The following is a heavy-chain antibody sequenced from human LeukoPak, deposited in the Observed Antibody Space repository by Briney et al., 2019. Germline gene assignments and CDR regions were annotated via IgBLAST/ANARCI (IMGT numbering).Heavy chain of an antibody. CDR2: ISGSGGST. CDR1: GFTFSSYA. V-gene: IGHV3-23*01. CDR3: ARDPLGQPTYYFDY. J-gene: IGHJ4*02. D-gene: IGHD6-13*01. Sequence: PGGSLRLSCAASGFTFSSYAMSWVRQAPGMGLEWVSAISGSGGSTYYADSVKGRFTISRDNSKNTLYLQMNSLRAEDTAVYYCARDPLGQPTYYFDYWGQGTLVTVSS.